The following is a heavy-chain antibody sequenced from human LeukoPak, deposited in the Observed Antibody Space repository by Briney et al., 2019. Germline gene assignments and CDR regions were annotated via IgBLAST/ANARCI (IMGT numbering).Heavy chain of an antibody. CDR3: AELGITMIGGV. J-gene: IGHJ6*04. CDR1: GFTVSSNY. CDR2: VYSGGDT. V-gene: IGHV3-53*01. Sequence: PGGSLRLSCAASGFTVSSNYMTWIRQAPGERLEWVSIVYSGGDTYYADSVKGRFTISRDNAKNSLYLQMNSLRAEDTAVYYCAELGITMIGGVWGKGTTVTISS. D-gene: IGHD3-10*02.